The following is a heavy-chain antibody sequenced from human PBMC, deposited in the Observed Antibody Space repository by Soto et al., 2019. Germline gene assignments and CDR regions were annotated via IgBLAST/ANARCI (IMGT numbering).Heavy chain of an antibody. Sequence: ASVKVSCKASGYTFTSYDINWVRQATGQGLEWMGWMNPNSGNTGYAQKFQGRVTITADESTSTAYMELSSLRSEDTAVYYCARGLESYYGMDVWGQGTTVTVSS. CDR1: GYTFTSYD. CDR3: ARGLESYYGMDV. D-gene: IGHD3-3*01. V-gene: IGHV1-8*01. J-gene: IGHJ6*02. CDR2: MNPNSGNT.